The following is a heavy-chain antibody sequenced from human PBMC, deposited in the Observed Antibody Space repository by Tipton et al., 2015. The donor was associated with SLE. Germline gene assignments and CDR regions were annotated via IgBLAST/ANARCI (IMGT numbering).Heavy chain of an antibody. CDR3: AAELERQCFDY. CDR2: ISYDGSNK. V-gene: IGHV3-30*03. J-gene: IGHJ4*02. D-gene: IGHD1-1*01. Sequence: RSLRLSCEASGLTFSSYGMHWVRQAPGKGLEWVALISYDGSNKYYADSVKGRFTISRDNSKNTPYLQMNSLRAEDTAVYHCAAELERQCFDYWGQGTLVTVSS. CDR1: GLTFSSYG.